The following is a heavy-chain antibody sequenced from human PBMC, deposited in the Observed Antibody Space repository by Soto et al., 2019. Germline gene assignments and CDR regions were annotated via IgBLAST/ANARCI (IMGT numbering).Heavy chain of an antibody. CDR1: GFTFSSYA. D-gene: IGHD4-17*01. CDR3: AKRTVGWYFDL. V-gene: IGHV3-23*01. J-gene: IGHJ2*01. CDR2: ISGSGGST. Sequence: GGSQRLSCAASGFTFSSYAMSWVRQAPGKGLEWVSVISGSGGSTYSADSVKGRFTISRDNSKNTLYLQMNSLRAEDTAVYYCAKRTVGWYFDLWGRGTLVTVSS.